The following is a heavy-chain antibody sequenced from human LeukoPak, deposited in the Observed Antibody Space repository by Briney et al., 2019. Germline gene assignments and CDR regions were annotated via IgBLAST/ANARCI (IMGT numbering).Heavy chain of an antibody. V-gene: IGHV3-48*03. J-gene: IGHJ3*02. CDR1: GSTFSSYP. D-gene: IGHD6-13*01. CDR3: ARRAAAGHLDGFDI. Sequence: GGSLRLSCAASGSTFSSYPMNWVRQAPGRGLEWVSYISGSDNTRSYADSVKGRFTISRDNAKSSLSLQMNSLRAEDTAVYYCARRAAAGHLDGFDIWGQGTLITVSS. CDR2: ISGSDNTR.